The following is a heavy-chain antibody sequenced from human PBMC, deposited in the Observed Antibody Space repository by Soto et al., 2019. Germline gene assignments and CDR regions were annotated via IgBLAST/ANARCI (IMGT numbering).Heavy chain of an antibody. Sequence: PGGSLTLSREAWGFIFCTYWMSWIRQAPGKGLEWVSTIRGSGADTYYADSVRGRFTISRDNARNLLYLQMNNLRVEDTAIYYCATDTYCPATCYRGHGNWGQGTLVTVSS. CDR1: GFIFCTYW. CDR3: ATDTYCPATCYRGHGN. D-gene: IGHD2-8*02. V-gene: IGHV3-11*05. CDR2: IRGSGADT. J-gene: IGHJ4*02.